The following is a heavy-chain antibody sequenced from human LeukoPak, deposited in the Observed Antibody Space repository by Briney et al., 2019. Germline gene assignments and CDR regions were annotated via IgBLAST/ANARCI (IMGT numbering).Heavy chain of an antibody. Sequence: PGGSLRLSCAASGFTVSSNYMSWVRQAPGKGLEWVSVIYSGGSTYYADSVKGRFTISRDNSKNTLYLQMNSLRAEDTAVYYCAKDARPGLRYFDWLTDYWGQGTLVTVSS. CDR2: IYSGGST. CDR3: AKDARPGLRYFDWLTDY. D-gene: IGHD3-9*01. J-gene: IGHJ4*02. CDR1: GFTVSSNY. V-gene: IGHV3-66*01.